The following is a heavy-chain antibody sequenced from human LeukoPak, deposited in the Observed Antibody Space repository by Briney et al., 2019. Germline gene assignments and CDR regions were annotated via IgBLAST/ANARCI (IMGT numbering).Heavy chain of an antibody. J-gene: IGHJ6*03. Sequence: GGSLRLSCAASGFTFRSYEMNWVRQAPGKGLEWVSYISSSSSTIYYSDSLKGRFTISRDNAKNSLYLQMNSLRAEDTAVYYCAKDHLLGSSSGWFPNYYMDVWGKGTTVTVSS. CDR3: AKDHLLGSSSGWFPNYYMDV. V-gene: IGHV3-48*03. CDR1: GFTFRSYE. CDR2: ISSSSSTI. D-gene: IGHD6-6*01.